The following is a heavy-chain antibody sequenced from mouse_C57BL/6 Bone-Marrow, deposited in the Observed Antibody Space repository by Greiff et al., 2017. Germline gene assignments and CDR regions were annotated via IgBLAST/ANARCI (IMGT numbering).Heavy chain of an antibody. CDR2: ITPNYGTT. Sequence: VQLQQSGPELVKPGASVKISCKASGYSFTDYHMHWVKQSNGQSLEWIGVITPNYGTTSYNQKFKGKATLTVDQSSSTAYMQLNSLTSEDSAVYYCAYGNGLWFAYWGQGTLVTVAA. V-gene: IGHV1-39*01. J-gene: IGHJ3*01. D-gene: IGHD2-1*01. CDR1: GYSFTDYH. CDR3: AYGNGLWFAY.